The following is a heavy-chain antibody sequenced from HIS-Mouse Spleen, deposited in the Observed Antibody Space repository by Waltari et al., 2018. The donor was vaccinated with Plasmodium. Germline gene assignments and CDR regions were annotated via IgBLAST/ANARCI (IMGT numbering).Heavy chain of an antibody. J-gene: IGHJ4*02. V-gene: IGHV4-59*08. CDR2: IYYSGST. CDR1: GGSISSYY. CDR3: ARHRYSSSWYSY. Sequence: QVQLQESGPGLVKPSETLSLTCTVSGGSISSYYWSWIRQPPGKGLEWIGYIYYSGSTNYNPSPKSRVTISVDTSKNQFSLKLSSVTAADTAVYYCARHRYSSSWYSYWGQGTLVTVSS. D-gene: IGHD6-13*01.